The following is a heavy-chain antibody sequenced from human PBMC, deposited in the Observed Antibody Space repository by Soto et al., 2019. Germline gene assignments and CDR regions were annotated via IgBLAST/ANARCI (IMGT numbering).Heavy chain of an antibody. Sequence: EVQLVESGGGLVQRGGSLRLSCAASGFTFSRYWMSWVRQAPGKGLEWVANIKQDGSEIHYADSMKGRFTPSGDNAKNSLYLQLNTLRVEDTAVYYCARIGYSRSAFDYWGQGTLVTVSS. V-gene: IGHV3-7*04. CDR3: ARIGYSRSAFDY. D-gene: IGHD6-13*01. J-gene: IGHJ4*02. CDR1: GFTFSRYW. CDR2: IKQDGSEI.